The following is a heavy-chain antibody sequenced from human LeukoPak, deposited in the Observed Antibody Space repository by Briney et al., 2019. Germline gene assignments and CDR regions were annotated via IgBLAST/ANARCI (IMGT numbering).Heavy chain of an antibody. CDR2: IDYSGST. D-gene: IGHD6-6*01. Sequence: SETLSRTCTVSGGSISSTSYYWGWIRQPPGKALEWIAIIDYSGSTYYSPSLKSRVTISVDTSRNQFSLKLSSVTAADTAVYYCARAGQFISARPITFDYWGQGSPVTVSS. CDR3: ARAGQFISARPITFDY. J-gene: IGHJ4*02. V-gene: IGHV4-39*07. CDR1: GGSISSTSYY.